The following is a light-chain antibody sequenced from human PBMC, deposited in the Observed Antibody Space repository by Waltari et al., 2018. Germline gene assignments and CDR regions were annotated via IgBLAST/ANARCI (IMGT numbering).Light chain of an antibody. CDR3: CSYGGSYTWV. CDR1: NSDVGAYNL. V-gene: IGLV2-23*01. Sequence: QSALTQPASVSGSPGQAINISCTGTNSDVGAYNLVSWYQQYPGRAPRLMIYEARNRPSGVSSRLSASKSGNTASLTIAGLQADDEADYYCCSYGGSYTWVFGGGTKVTVL. J-gene: IGLJ3*02. CDR2: EAR.